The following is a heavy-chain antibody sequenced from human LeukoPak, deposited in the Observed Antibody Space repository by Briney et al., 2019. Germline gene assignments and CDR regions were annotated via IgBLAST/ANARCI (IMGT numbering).Heavy chain of an antibody. CDR1: GFTVSSNY. V-gene: IGHV3-11*01. D-gene: IGHD6-19*01. J-gene: IGHJ3*02. CDR2: ISKSDTI. CDR3: ARPGGSGWYYAFDI. Sequence: GGSLRLSCAASGFTVSSNYMSWVRQAPGKGLEWVSYISKSDTIYYADSVKGRFTISRDNAKNSLYLQMNSLRTEDTAVYYCARPGGSGWYYAFDIWGQGTMVTVSS.